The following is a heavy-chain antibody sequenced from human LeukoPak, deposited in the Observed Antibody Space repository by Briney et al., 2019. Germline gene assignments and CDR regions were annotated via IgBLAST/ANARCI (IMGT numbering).Heavy chain of an antibody. J-gene: IGHJ4*02. CDR3: ARDVWFGELFPFDY. CDR2: ISGSGGST. V-gene: IGHV3-23*01. CDR1: GFTFSSYA. Sequence: GGSLRLSCAASGFTFSSYAMSWVRQAPGKGLEWVSAISGSGGSTYYADSVKGRFTISRDNSKNTLYLQMNSLRAEDTAVYYCARDVWFGELFPFDYWGQGTLVTVSS. D-gene: IGHD3-10*01.